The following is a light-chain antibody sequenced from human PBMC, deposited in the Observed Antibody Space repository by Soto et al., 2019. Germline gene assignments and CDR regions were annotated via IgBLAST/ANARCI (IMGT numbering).Light chain of an antibody. CDR1: QSVSSSS. V-gene: IGKV3D-20*02. CDR3: QRYNNWRRT. J-gene: IGKJ1*01. CDR2: GAS. Sequence: LTQFLDTVSLSPWERATLTCRASQSVSSSSLAWYQQKRGQALRLIIHGASTRATGIPDRFSGSGSGTDFTLTISRLEPEDFAVYCCQRYNNWRRTSGQGIKVDI.